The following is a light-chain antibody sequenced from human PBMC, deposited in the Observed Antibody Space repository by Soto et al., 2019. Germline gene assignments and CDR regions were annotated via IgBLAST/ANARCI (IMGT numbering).Light chain of an antibody. CDR2: DAS. V-gene: IGKV3-20*01. CDR3: HQYAVSPLT. Sequence: IVLTQSPGTLSLPPGESATLSCRASQSVGRNYLAWFQHKPDQAPRLLIYDASNRATGVPDRFSGSGSGTDFTLSVTRLEPEDFAVYYCHQYAVSPLTFGGGTTVEIK. J-gene: IGKJ4*01. CDR1: QSVGRNY.